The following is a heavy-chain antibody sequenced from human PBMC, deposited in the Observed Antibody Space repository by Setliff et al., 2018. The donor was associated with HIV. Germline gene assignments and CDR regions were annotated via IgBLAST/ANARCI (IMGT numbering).Heavy chain of an antibody. CDR3: ATSSIVGATTMGY. J-gene: IGHJ4*02. Sequence: GASVKVSCKASGYTFTSYYMHWVRQAPGQGLEWMGRVDPEDGETIYAEKFQGRVTITADTSTDTAYMELSSLRSEDTAVYYCATSSIVGATTMGYWGQGTLVTVSS. CDR2: VDPEDGET. V-gene: IGHV1-69-2*01. D-gene: IGHD1-26*01. CDR1: GYTFTSYY.